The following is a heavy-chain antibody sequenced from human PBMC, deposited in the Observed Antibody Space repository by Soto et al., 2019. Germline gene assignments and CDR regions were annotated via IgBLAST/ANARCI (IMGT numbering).Heavy chain of an antibody. V-gene: IGHV3-33*01. CDR3: ARDGTSYNWNYSGMDV. D-gene: IGHD1-7*01. Sequence: QVQLVESGGGVVQPGRSLRLSCAASGFTFSSYGMHWVRQAPGKGLEWVAVIWYDGSNKYYADSVKGRFTISRDNYKNTLYLQMNSLRAEDTAVYYCARDGTSYNWNYSGMDVWGQGTTVTVSS. J-gene: IGHJ6*02. CDR1: GFTFSSYG. CDR2: IWYDGSNK.